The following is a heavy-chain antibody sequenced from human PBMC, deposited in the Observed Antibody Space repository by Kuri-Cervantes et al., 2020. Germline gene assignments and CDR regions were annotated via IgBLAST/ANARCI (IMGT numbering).Heavy chain of an antibody. CDR1: GGSFSGYY. CDR2: INHSGST. Sequence: GSLRLSCAVYGGSFSGYYWSWIRQLPGKGLEWIGEINHSGSTNYNPSLKSRVTISVDTSKNQFSLKLSSVTAADTAVYYCARAGPGNTMVRGVITRPRYFDYWGQGTLVTVSS. J-gene: IGHJ4*02. CDR3: ARAGPGNTMVRGVITRPRYFDY. V-gene: IGHV4-34*01. D-gene: IGHD3-10*01.